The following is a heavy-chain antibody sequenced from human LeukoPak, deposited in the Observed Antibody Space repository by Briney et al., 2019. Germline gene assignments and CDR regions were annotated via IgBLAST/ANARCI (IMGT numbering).Heavy chain of an antibody. Sequence: SGTLSLTCAVSGGFISNINWWSWVRQPPGKGLEWIGYIYYSGSTYYNPSLKSRVTISVDTSKDQFSLKLSSVTAADTAVYYCARDYDILTGRFFDYWGQGTLVTVSS. CDR1: GGFISNINW. CDR3: ARDYDILTGRFFDY. D-gene: IGHD3-9*01. V-gene: IGHV4-4*02. J-gene: IGHJ4*02. CDR2: IYYSGST.